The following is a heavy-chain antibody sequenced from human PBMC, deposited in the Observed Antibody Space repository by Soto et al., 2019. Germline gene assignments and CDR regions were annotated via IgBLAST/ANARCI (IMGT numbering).Heavy chain of an antibody. CDR2: ISGSGGST. Sequence: EVQLLESGGGLVQPGGSLRLSCAASGFTFSRYAMSWVRQAPGKGLEWVSAISGSGGSTYYADSVKGRFTISRDNSKNTLYLEMNSLRAEDTAVYYCAKGGDYGSGLFDPWGQGTLVTVSS. V-gene: IGHV3-23*01. CDR1: GFTFSRYA. D-gene: IGHD3-10*01. CDR3: AKGGDYGSGLFDP. J-gene: IGHJ5*02.